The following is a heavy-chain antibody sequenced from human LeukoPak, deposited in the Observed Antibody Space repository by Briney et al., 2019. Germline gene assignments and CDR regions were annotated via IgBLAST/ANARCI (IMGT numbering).Heavy chain of an antibody. D-gene: IGHD6-13*01. CDR2: LSGSGAGT. V-gene: IGHV3-23*01. CDR3: ARDLSPYSIHYYGMDV. Sequence: AGGSLRLSCAASGFTFSDYALGWVRQAPGGGLEWVATLSGSGAGTYYPDSVQGRFTISRDNSKRTLYLQMNSLRAEDTAVYYCARDLSPYSIHYYGMDVWGQGTTVTVSS. J-gene: IGHJ6*02. CDR1: GFTFSDYA.